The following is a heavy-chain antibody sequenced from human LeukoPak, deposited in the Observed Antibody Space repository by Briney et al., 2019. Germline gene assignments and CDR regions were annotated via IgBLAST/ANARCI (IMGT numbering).Heavy chain of an antibody. V-gene: IGHV1-46*01. J-gene: IGHJ4*02. D-gene: IGHD5-18*01. CDR1: GYTFTSYY. CDR2: INPSGGST. Sequence: ASVKVSCKASGYTFTSYYMHWVRQAPGQGLEWMGIINPSGGSTSYAQKFQGRVTMTTDTSTSTAYMELRSLRSDDTAVYYCARDLRYGYDYWGQGTLVTVSS. CDR3: ARDLRYGYDY.